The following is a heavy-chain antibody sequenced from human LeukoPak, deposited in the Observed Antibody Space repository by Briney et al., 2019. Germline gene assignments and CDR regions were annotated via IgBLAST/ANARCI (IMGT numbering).Heavy chain of an antibody. CDR1: GGSISSSTYY. Sequence: SETLSLTCTVSGGSISSSTYYWGWIRQPPGKGLEWIGSIYYSGSPYDNPSLKSRVTISVDTSKNQFSLKLSPATAADTAVYYCARHGGDYGYYTFDIWGQGTMVTVSP. V-gene: IGHV4-39*01. J-gene: IGHJ3*02. D-gene: IGHD2-21*02. CDR3: ARHGGDYGYYTFDI. CDR2: IYYSGSP.